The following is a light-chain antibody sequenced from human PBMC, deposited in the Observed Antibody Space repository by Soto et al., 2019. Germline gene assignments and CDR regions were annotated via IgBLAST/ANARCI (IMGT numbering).Light chain of an antibody. Sequence: DIVMTQSPDSLALSLGEKATITCKSSQSFFYSSNNMKYLAWYQQKPGQPPKXLIYWASTRESGVPDRFSGSGSGTDFTLTISSLKPEDVAVYYCQQYYGNPLTFGGGTKVDIK. CDR1: QSFFYSSNNMKY. V-gene: IGKV4-1*01. CDR3: QQYYGNPLT. CDR2: WAS. J-gene: IGKJ4*01.